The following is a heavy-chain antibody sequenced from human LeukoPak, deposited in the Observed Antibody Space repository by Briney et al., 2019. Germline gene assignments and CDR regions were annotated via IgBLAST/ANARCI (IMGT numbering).Heavy chain of an antibody. V-gene: IGHV6-1*01. CDR2: TYYRSKWYN. CDR1: GDSVSTNSAT. D-gene: IGHD7-27*01. Sequence: SQTLSLTWAISGDSVSTNSATWNWIRQSPSRGLEWLGSTYYRSKWYNDYAVSVKSRITINPDTSKNQFSLQLNSVTPEDTAVYYCARDQGLGRYAFDIWGQGTMVTVSS. CDR3: ARDQGLGRYAFDI. J-gene: IGHJ3*02.